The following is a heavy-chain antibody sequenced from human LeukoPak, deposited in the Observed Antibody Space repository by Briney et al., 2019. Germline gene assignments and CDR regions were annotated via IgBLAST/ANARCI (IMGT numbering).Heavy chain of an antibody. J-gene: IGHJ3*01. CDR3: ARGAQLHALDL. V-gene: IGHV3-11*05. CDR2: ISSSSSYT. Sequence: KPGGSLRLSCAASGFTISDYYMSWIRQAPGKGLEWVSYISSSSSYTNYADSVKGRFTISRDNAKNSLYLQMNSLRGEDTAVYYCARGAQLHALDLWGQGTMVTVSS. CDR1: GFTISDYY. D-gene: IGHD1-7*01.